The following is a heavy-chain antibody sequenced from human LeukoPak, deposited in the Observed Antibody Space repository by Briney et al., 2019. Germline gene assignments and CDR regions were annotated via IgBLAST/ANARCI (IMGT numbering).Heavy chain of an antibody. CDR1: GGSISSGGYY. J-gene: IGHJ3*02. Sequence: PSETLSLTCTVSGGSISSGGYYWSWIRQPPGKGLEWIGYIYHSGSTYYNPSLKSRVTISVDRSKNQFSLRLSSVTAADTAVYYCATDRDCTNGVCYTGLDVFDIWGQGTMVTVSS. CDR2: IYHSGST. V-gene: IGHV4-30-2*01. CDR3: ATDRDCTNGVCYTGLDVFDI. D-gene: IGHD2-8*01.